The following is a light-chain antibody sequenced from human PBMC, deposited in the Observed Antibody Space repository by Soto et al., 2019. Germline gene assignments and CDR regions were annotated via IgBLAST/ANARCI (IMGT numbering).Light chain of an antibody. V-gene: IGLV1-44*01. CDR1: SSNIGSTT. Sequence: QSVLTQPPSASGTPGQRVTISCSGSSSNIGSTTVNWYQQLPGTAPKLLIYSNNQRPSGVPDRFSGYRSGTSASLAISGLQSEDEAYYYCAAWDDSLNGWVFGGGTKLTVL. J-gene: IGLJ3*02. CDR3: AAWDDSLNGWV. CDR2: SNN.